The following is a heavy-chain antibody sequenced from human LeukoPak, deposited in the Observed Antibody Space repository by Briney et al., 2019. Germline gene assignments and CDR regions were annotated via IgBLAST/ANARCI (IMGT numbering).Heavy chain of an antibody. V-gene: IGHV4-59*01. J-gene: IGHJ4*02. CDR1: GGSINSYY. CDR3: ARGDNPFDY. D-gene: IGHD3-16*01. CDR2: ISYSGST. Sequence: SETLSPTCTVSGGSINSYYWSWIRQPPGKGLEWIGYISYSGSTNYSPSLKSRVTISVDTSKNQFSLKLSSVAAADTAVYYCARGDNPFDYWGQGTLVTVSS.